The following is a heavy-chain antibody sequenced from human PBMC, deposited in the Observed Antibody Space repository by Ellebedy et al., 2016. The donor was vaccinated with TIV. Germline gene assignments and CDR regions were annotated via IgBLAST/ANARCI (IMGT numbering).Heavy chain of an antibody. J-gene: IGHJ5*02. CDR1: GGSISNSDYH. CDR2: IYYSGSA. CDR3: ARDPALPRGRFDT. V-gene: IGHV4-39*07. Sequence: MPSETLSLTCTVSGGSISNSDYHWNWIRQPPGKGLEWIGSIYYSGSAYYNPSLKSRVTVSVDTSKNQFSLNLSSVTAADTAVYYCARDPALPRGRFDTWGQGILVSVSS.